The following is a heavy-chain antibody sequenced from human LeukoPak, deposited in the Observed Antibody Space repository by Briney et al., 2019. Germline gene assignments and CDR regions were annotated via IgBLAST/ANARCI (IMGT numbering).Heavy chain of an antibody. D-gene: IGHD6-19*01. CDR1: GFTFSSYA. J-gene: IGHJ3*02. Sequence: GGSLRLSCAASGFTFSSYAMSWVRQAPGKGLEWVSAISGSGGSTYYADSVKGRFTISRDNSKNTLYLQMNSLRAEDTAVYYCAKEPYSSGWKGSSGGAFDIWGQGTMVTVSS. V-gene: IGHV3-23*01. CDR3: AKEPYSSGWKGSSGGAFDI. CDR2: ISGSGGST.